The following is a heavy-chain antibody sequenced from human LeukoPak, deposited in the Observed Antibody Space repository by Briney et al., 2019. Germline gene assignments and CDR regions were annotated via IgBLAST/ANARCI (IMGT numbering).Heavy chain of an antibody. Sequence: GGSLRLSCAASRFTFSSYSMNWVRQAPGKGLEWVSSIGSSSSYIYYADSVKGRFTISRDNAKNSLYMQMNSLRAEDTVVYYCARDYSSGWYANMDVWGEGTTVTVSS. J-gene: IGHJ6*03. V-gene: IGHV3-21*01. CDR1: RFTFSSYS. CDR3: ARDYSSGWYANMDV. D-gene: IGHD6-19*01. CDR2: IGSSSSYI.